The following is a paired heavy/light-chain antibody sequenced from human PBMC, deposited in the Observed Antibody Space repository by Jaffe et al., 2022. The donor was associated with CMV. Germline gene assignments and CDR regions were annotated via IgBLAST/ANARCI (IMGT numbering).Heavy chain of an antibody. CDR2: TYYRSRWYN. CDR1: GDSVSSNGAG. V-gene: IGHV6-1*01. CDR3: ARVGTLRIRGVLDFTNYFDP. D-gene: IGHD3-10*01. J-gene: IGHJ5*02. Sequence: QVQLQQSGLGLVKPSQTLSLTCVISGDSVSSNGAGWNWIRQSPSRGLEWLGRTYYRSRWYNDYAVSVKSRISINPDTSKNQFSLELHSVTPEDTAVYYCARVGTLRIRGVLDFTNYFDPWGQGTLVTVSS.
Light chain of an antibody. J-gene: IGLJ3*02. CDR1: SSDVGGYNY. CDR2: DVS. V-gene: IGLV2-14*03. Sequence: QSDLTQPASVSGSPGQSITISCTGTSSDVGGYNYVSWYQQHPDKAPKLMIYDVSNRPSGVSNRFSGSKSGNTASLTISGLQAEDEADYYCISYTSSSTLWVFGGGTKLTVL. CDR3: ISYTSSSTLWV.